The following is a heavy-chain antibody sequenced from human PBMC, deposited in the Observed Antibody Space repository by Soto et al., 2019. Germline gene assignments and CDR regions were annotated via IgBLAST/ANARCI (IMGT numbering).Heavy chain of an antibody. CDR1: GFTFSSYG. Sequence: QVQLVESGGGVVQPGRSLRLSCAASGFTFSSYGMHWVRQAPGKGLEWVAVISYDGSNKYYADSVKGRFTISRDNSKNPLYLQMNSLRAEDTAVYYCAKSVYYYGSGPSFGGMDVWGQGTTVTVSS. V-gene: IGHV3-30*18. J-gene: IGHJ6*02. D-gene: IGHD3-10*01. CDR3: AKSVYYYGSGPSFGGMDV. CDR2: ISYDGSNK.